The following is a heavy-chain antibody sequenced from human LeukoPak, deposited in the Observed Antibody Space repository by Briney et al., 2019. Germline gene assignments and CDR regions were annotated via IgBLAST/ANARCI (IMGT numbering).Heavy chain of an antibody. CDR2: LNPSGCST. V-gene: IGHV1-46*01. CDR1: VYTFSNFY. CDR3: ARGSSSGAYSFDY. J-gene: IGHJ4*02. D-gene: IGHD3-22*01. Sequence: ASVKVSFKSSVYTFSNFYMNWVRQSPGQGLEWMGILNPSGCSTRYAQKFQGRVTMTRDTSTSTVYMELSSLRSEDTAVYYRARGSSSGAYSFDYWGQGALVTVSS.